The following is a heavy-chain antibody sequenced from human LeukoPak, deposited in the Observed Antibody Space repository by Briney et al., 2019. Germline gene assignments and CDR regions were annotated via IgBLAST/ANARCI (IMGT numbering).Heavy chain of an antibody. CDR3: ARNDYSSSSYFY. V-gene: IGHV3-48*02. CDR1: GFTFSSYS. Sequence: GGSLRLSCAASGFTFSSYSMNWVRQTPGKGLEWISYISSTSSTIYFADSVKGRFTISRDNAKNSLYLQMNSLRDEDTAVYYCARNDYSSSSYFYWGQGTLVTVSS. CDR2: ISSTSSTI. D-gene: IGHD6-6*01. J-gene: IGHJ4*02.